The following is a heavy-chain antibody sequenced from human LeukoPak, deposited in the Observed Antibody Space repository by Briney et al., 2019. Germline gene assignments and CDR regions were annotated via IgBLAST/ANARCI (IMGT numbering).Heavy chain of an antibody. D-gene: IGHD3-10*01. V-gene: IGHV4-30-4*01. CDR3: ARSGGSKASAFDY. J-gene: IGHJ4*02. CDR2: IYYSGST. Sequence: SETLSLTCTVSGGSISSGDYYWSWIRQPPGKGLEWIGYIYYSGSTYYNPSLKSRVTISVDTSKNQFSLKLSSVTAADTAVYYCARSGGSKASAFDYWGQGTPVTVSS. CDR1: GGSISSGDYY.